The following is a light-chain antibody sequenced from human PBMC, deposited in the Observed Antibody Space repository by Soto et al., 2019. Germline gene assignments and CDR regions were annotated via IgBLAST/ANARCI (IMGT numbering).Light chain of an antibody. J-gene: IGKJ1*01. Sequence: IQLTQSPSFLSASVGDRVTITCRASQGISSYLAWYQVKPGKAPKLLIFAASTLQSGVPSRFRGSASGTDFTLTISSLQHEDFATYYCLQDYNYPRTFGQGTKVDIK. V-gene: IGKV1-6*01. CDR2: AAS. CDR3: LQDYNYPRT. CDR1: QGISSY.